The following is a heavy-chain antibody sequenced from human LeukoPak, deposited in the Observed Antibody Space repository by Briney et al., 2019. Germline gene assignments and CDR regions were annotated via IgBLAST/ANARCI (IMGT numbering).Heavy chain of an antibody. CDR2: ISSSGSTT. Sequence: GGSLGLSCTASGFTFSDYYMSWIRQAPGKGLEWVSYISSSGSTTYYADSVRGRFTISRDNAKNSLYLQMNSLRAEDTAVYYCARQQQVADYWGQGTLVTVSS. CDR1: GFTFSDYY. V-gene: IGHV3-11*01. D-gene: IGHD6-13*01. J-gene: IGHJ4*02. CDR3: ARQQQVADY.